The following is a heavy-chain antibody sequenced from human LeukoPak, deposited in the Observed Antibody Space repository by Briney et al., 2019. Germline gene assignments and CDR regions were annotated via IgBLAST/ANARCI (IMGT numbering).Heavy chain of an antibody. J-gene: IGHJ6*02. CDR2: ISSSSSYI. D-gene: IGHD2-2*01. CDR3: AREYAGGYCSSTSRHSSGMDV. CDR1: GFTFSSYS. V-gene: IGHV3-21*01. Sequence: GGSLRLSCAASGFTFSSYSMNWVRQAPGKGLEWVSSISSSSSYIYYADSVKGRFTISRDNAKNSLYLQMNSLRAEDTAVYYCAREYAGGYCSSTSRHSSGMDVWGQGTTVTVSS.